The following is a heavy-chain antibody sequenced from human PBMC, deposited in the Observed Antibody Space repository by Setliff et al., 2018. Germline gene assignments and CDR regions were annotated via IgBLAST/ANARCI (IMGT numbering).Heavy chain of an antibody. Sequence: SETLSLTCTVSGGSISSSSYYWGWIRQPPGKGLEWIGSIYYSGSTYYNPSLKSRVTISVDTSKNQFSLKLSSVTAADTAVYYCARVSQYSSGWYYYYYYGMDVLGQGTTVTVSS. CDR3: ARVSQYSSGWYYYYYYGMDV. J-gene: IGHJ6*02. CDR2: IYYSGST. CDR1: GGSISSSSYY. D-gene: IGHD6-19*01. V-gene: IGHV4-39*07.